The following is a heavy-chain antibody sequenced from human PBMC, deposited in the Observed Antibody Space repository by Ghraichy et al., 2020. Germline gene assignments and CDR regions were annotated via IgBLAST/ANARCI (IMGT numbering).Heavy chain of an antibody. CDR2: IKQDGSEK. CDR3: ARYQEQLGY. Sequence: LSLTCAGSGFTFSNHWMTWVRQAPGKGLEWVANIKQDGSEKYYVDSVKGRFTVSRDNAKNSLYLQLDSLRVEDTAIYYCARYQEQLGYWGQGTLVTVSS. J-gene: IGHJ4*02. V-gene: IGHV3-7*03. CDR1: GFTFSNHW. D-gene: IGHD6-13*01.